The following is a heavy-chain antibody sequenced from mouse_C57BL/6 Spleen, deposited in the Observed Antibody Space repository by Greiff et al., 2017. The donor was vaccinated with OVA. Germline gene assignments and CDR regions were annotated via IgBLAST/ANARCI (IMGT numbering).Heavy chain of an antibody. CDR1: GYSITSGYD. CDR3: AREVSITTVVAPRYFDV. CDR2: ISYSGST. V-gene: IGHV3-1*01. J-gene: IGHJ1*03. Sequence: VQLQQSGPGMVKPSQSLSLTCTVTGYSITSGYDWHWIRHFPGNKLEWMGYISYSGSTNYNPSLKSRISITHDTSKNHFFLKLNSVTTEDTATYYCAREVSITTVVAPRYFDVWGTGTTVTVSS. D-gene: IGHD1-1*01.